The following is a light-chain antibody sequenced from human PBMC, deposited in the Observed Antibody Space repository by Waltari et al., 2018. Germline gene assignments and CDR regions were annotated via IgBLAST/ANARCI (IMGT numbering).Light chain of an antibody. J-gene: IGLJ2*01. V-gene: IGLV3-19*01. CDR2: GNN. Sequence: SSDLTQDPAVSVALGQTVRITCQGDILRTYYGNWCRQKPGQPPELVIYGNNNRPSGIPDRFAASSSGNTASLIITGAQAEDEADYYCSSRELSGHVVFGGGTRLTVL. CDR1: ILRTYY. CDR3: SSRELSGHVV.